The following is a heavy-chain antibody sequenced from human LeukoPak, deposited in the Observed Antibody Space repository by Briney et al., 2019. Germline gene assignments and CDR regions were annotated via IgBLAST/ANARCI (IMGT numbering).Heavy chain of an antibody. J-gene: IGHJ4*02. CDR3: ARRSSSWHIIEY. CDR2: ISYDGSNK. CDR1: GFTFSSYA. V-gene: IGHV3-30-3*01. Sequence: GGSLRLSCAVSGFTFSSYAMHWVRQAPGKGLEWVAVISYDGSNKNCTDSVKGRFTISRDSSKDTLYLQMNSLRPEDTAVYYCARRSSSWHIIEYWGQGTQVTVSS. D-gene: IGHD6-13*01.